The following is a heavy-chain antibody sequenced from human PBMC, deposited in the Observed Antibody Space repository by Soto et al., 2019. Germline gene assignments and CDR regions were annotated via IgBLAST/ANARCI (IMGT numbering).Heavy chain of an antibody. CDR3: ASRPSGSGFDP. CDR1: GGSISSGGYS. D-gene: IGHD1-26*01. J-gene: IGHJ5*02. CDR2: IYHSGST. V-gene: IGHV4-30-2*01. Sequence: SETLSLTCAVSGGSISSGGYSWIWIRQPPGKGLEWIGYIYHSGSTYYSPSLKSRVTISVDRSKNQFSLKLSSVTAADTAVYYCASRPSGSGFDPWGQGTLVTVPQ.